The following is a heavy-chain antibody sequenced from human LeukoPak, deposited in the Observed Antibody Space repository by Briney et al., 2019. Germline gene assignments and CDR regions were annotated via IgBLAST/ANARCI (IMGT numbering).Heavy chain of an antibody. Sequence: SETLSLTCTVSGGSISSSSYYWGWIRQPPGKGLEWIGSIYNSGSTYYNPSLKSRVTISVDTSKNQFSLKLSSVTAADTAVYYCARGSERDSSSWYGVDWGQGTLVTVSS. CDR3: ARGSERDSSSWYGVD. CDR2: IYNSGST. V-gene: IGHV4-39*07. D-gene: IGHD6-13*01. J-gene: IGHJ4*02. CDR1: GGSISSSSYY.